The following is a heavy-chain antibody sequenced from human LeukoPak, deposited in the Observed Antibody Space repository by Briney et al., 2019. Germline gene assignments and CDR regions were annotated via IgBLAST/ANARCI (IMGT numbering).Heavy chain of an antibody. D-gene: IGHD5-24*01. J-gene: IGHJ3*02. CDR1: GFTFSSYG. V-gene: IGHV3-30*02. CDR3: ARFLEMATIGYDAFDI. CDR2: IRYDGSNK. Sequence: PGGSLRLSCAASGFTFSSYGMSWVRQAPGKGLEWVAFIRYDGSNKYYADSVKGRFTISRDNSKNTLYLQMNSLRAEDTAVYYCARFLEMATIGYDAFDIWGQGTMVTVSS.